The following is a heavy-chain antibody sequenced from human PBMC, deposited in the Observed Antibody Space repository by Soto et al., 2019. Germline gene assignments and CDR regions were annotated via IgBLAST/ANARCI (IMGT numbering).Heavy chain of an antibody. CDR2: IDWDDDK. J-gene: IGHJ6*02. CDR1: RFSVSTSGMC. D-gene: IGHD1-20*01. Sequence: GPKQVTRRGTLALTCTLSRFSVSTSGMCVSCIRQPPGKALEWLALIDWDDDKYYSTSLKTRLTISKDTSKNQVVLTMTNMHPVDTATYYCARFLTGTISGMDVWGQGTTVTGSS. CDR3: ARFLTGTISGMDV. V-gene: IGHV2-70*01.